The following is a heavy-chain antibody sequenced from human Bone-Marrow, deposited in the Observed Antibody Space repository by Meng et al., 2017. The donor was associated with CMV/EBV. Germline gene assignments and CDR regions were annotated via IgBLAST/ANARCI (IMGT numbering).Heavy chain of an antibody. CDR1: GFTFSSYA. CDR2: IYSGGSST. Sequence: GESLKISCAASGFTFSSYAMSWVRQAPGKGLEWVSVIYSGGSSTYYADSVKGRFTISRDNSKKTLYLQMNSLRAEDTAVYYCAKDSPLEYYDSSDPGAFDIWGQGTMVTVSS. CDR3: AKDSPLEYYDSSDPGAFDI. D-gene: IGHD3-22*01. J-gene: IGHJ3*02. V-gene: IGHV3-23*03.